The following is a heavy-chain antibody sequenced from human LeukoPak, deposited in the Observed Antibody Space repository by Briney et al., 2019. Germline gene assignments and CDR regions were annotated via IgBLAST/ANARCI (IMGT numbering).Heavy chain of an antibody. Sequence: SETLSLTCTVSGGSISSSSYYWGWIRQPPGKGLEWIGSIYHSGSTYYNPSLKSRVTISVDTSKNQFSLKLSSVTAADTAVYYCVRVPVRGVIDYWGQGTLVTVSS. D-gene: IGHD3-10*01. J-gene: IGHJ4*02. V-gene: IGHV4-39*07. CDR2: IYHSGST. CDR3: VRVPVRGVIDY. CDR1: GGSISSSSYY.